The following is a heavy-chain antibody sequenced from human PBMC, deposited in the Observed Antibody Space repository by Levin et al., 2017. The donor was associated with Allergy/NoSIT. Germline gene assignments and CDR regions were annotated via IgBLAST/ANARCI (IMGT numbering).Heavy chain of an antibody. V-gene: IGHV4-39*01. D-gene: IGHD4-17*01. Sequence: PSETLSLTCTVSGGSISSSSYYWGWIRQPPGKGLEWIGSIYYSGSTYYNPSLKSRVTISVDTSKNQFSLKLSSVTAADTAVYYCARHEAGQDYGDFLTYFDYWGQGTLVTVSS. J-gene: IGHJ4*02. CDR2: IYYSGST. CDR1: GGSISSSSYY. CDR3: ARHEAGQDYGDFLTYFDY.